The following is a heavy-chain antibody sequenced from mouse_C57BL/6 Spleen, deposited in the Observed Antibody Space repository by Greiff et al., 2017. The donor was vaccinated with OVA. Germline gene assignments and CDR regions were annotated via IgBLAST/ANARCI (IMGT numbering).Heavy chain of an antibody. Sequence: VKLQQSGAELLKPGASVKLSCKATGYTFTGYWIEWVKQRPGHGLEWIGEILPGSGSTNYNEKFKGKATFTADTSSITAYMQLSSLTTEDSAIYYCARSRYYGSRGYYFDYWGQGTTLTVSS. V-gene: IGHV1-9*01. J-gene: IGHJ2*01. CDR3: ARSRYYGSRGYYFDY. CDR1: GYTFTGYW. CDR2: ILPGSGST. D-gene: IGHD1-1*01.